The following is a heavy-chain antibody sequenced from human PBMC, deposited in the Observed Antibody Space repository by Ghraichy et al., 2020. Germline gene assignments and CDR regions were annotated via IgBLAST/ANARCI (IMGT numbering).Heavy chain of an antibody. V-gene: IGHV3-15*01. J-gene: IGHJ4*02. CDR1: GFPLNNSG. CDR2: IRSETDSGTI. Sequence: GGSLRLSCAASGFPLNNSGMRWVRQAPGKGLEWVGGIRSETDSGTIDYSAPVKCRITISKYDYKNTLYLQRDSLDTEDTAVYYCTTDYIPLDHLLDDWGQGTLVTVS. CDR3: TTDYIPLDHLLDD. D-gene: IGHD2-2*03.